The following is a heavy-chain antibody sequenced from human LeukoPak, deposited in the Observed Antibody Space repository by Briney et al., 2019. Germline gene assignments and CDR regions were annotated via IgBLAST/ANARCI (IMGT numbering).Heavy chain of an antibody. CDR2: ISYDGSNK. Sequence: PGRSLRLSCAASGFTFSSYAMHWVRQAPGKGPEWVAVISYDGSNKYYADSVKGRFTISRDNSKNTLYLQMNSLRAEDTAVYYCARDLEMALYGSGNHYYYGMDVWGKGTTVTVSS. D-gene: IGHD3-10*01. J-gene: IGHJ6*04. CDR3: ARDLEMALYGSGNHYYYGMDV. CDR1: GFTFSSYA. V-gene: IGHV3-30*04.